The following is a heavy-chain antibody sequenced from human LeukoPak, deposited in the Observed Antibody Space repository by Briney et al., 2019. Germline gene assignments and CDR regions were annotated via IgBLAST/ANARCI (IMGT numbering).Heavy chain of an antibody. CDR3: ARDERQSNAFDI. Sequence: SQTLSLTCTVSGGSISSGDYYWSWIRQPPGKGLEWIGYIYYSGSTYYNPSLKSRVTISVDTSKNQFSLKLSSVTAADTAVYYCARDERQSNAFDIWGQGTMVTVSS. CDR2: IYYSGST. V-gene: IGHV4-30-4*01. J-gene: IGHJ3*02. D-gene: IGHD5/OR15-5a*01. CDR1: GGSISSGDYY.